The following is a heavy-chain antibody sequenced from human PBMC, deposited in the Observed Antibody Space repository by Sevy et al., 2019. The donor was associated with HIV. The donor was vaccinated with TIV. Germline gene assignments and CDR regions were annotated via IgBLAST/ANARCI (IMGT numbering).Heavy chain of an antibody. Sequence: SETLSLTCTVSGGSITRLYWNWIRQPPGKGLEWIANIYYNGHINYNPSLKSRVTLSLDTSKNQFSLRLSSVTAADTAMYYCAGGNAGGRGYSWGQGTLVTVSS. CDR3: AGGNAGGRGYS. CDR1: GGSITRLY. CDR2: IYYNGHI. D-gene: IGHD3-10*01. J-gene: IGHJ4*02. V-gene: IGHV4-59*08.